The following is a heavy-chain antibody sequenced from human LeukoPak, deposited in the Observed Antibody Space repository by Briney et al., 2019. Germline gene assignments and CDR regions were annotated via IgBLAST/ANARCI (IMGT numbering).Heavy chain of an antibody. D-gene: IGHD6-19*01. CDR2: IIPIFGTA. CDR1: GGTFSSYA. Sequence: SVKVSCKASGGTFSSYAISWVRQAPGQGLEWMGGIIPIFGTANYAQKFQGRVTITADESTSTAYVELSSLRSEDTAVYYCARGEGSSGWLRRGYDYWGQGTLVTVSS. V-gene: IGHV1-69*13. J-gene: IGHJ4*02. CDR3: ARGEGSSGWLRRGYDY.